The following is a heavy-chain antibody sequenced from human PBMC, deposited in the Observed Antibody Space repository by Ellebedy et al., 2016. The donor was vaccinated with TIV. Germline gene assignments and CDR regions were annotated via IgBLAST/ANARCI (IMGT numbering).Heavy chain of an antibody. D-gene: IGHD6-13*01. V-gene: IGHV3-30-3*01. CDR3: ASGIADPDYYYGMDV. CDR1: GFTFSDHA. Sequence: PGGSLRLSCAASGFTFSDHAVHWVRQAPGKGLEWVAVISYDGSNKYYEDSVKGRFTISRDNSKNTLYLQMNSLRAEDTAVYYCASGIADPDYYYGMDVWGQGTTVTVSS. CDR2: ISYDGSNK. J-gene: IGHJ6*02.